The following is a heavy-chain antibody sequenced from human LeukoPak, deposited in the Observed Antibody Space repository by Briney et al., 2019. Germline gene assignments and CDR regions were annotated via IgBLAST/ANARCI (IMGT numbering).Heavy chain of an antibody. J-gene: IGHJ4*02. CDR3: ARDGNYYDSSVPVY. CDR1: GFTFSGYD. D-gene: IGHD3-22*01. CDR2: ISGSSSYI. V-gene: IGHV3-21*01. Sequence: GGSLRLSCAASGFTFSGYDMNWVRQAPGKGLEWVSSISGSSSYIYYADSMKGRFTISRDNSKNTLYLQMNSLRAEDTAVYYCARDGNYYDSSVPVYWGQGTLVTVSS.